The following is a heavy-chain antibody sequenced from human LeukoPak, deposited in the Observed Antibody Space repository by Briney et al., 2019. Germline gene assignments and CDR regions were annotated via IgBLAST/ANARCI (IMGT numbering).Heavy chain of an antibody. Sequence: PGGSLRLSCAASGFTFSSYSMNWVRQAPGKGLEWVSSISSSSSYIYYAASVKGRFTISRDNAKNSLYLQMNSLRAEDTAVYYCARGGNGLDYWGQGTLVTVSS. D-gene: IGHD4-23*01. CDR2: ISSSSSYI. J-gene: IGHJ4*02. CDR3: ARGGNGLDY. CDR1: GFTFSSYS. V-gene: IGHV3-21*01.